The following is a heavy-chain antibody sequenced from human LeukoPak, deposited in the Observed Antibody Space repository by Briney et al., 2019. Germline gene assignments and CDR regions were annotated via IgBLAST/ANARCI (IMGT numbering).Heavy chain of an antibody. D-gene: IGHD6-19*01. CDR2: INMYNGNT. Sequence: ASVKVSCKASGYTFTSYAISWVRQAPGQGPEWMGWINMYNGNTNYAQKLQGRVTMTTDTSTSTAYMELRSLRSDDTAVYYCAKRSRDISGWFDYWGQGTLVTVSS. J-gene: IGHJ4*02. V-gene: IGHV1-18*01. CDR1: GYTFTSYA. CDR3: AKRSRDISGWFDY.